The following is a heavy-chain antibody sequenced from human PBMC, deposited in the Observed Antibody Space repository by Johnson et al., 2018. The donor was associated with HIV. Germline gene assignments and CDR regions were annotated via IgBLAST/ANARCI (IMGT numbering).Heavy chain of an antibody. CDR3: AKPYYDFWSGYYEYNAFDI. Sequence: VQLVESGGGLIQPGGSLRLSCAASGFTFSNYWMHWVRQAPGRGLEWVAVISYDGSNKYYADSVKGRFTISRNNSKNTIYLQMNSPRVEDTAVYYCAKPYYDFWSGYYEYNAFDIWGQGTLVTVSS. CDR2: ISYDGSNK. CDR1: GFTFSNYW. D-gene: IGHD3-3*01. J-gene: IGHJ3*02. V-gene: IGHV3-30-3*01.